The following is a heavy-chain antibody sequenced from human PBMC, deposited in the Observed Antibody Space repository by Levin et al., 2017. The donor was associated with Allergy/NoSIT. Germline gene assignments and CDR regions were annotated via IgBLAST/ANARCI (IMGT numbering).Heavy chain of an antibody. CDR2: IYYSGST. J-gene: IGHJ2*01. CDR3: AREWAGIQLWPYIDL. V-gene: IGHV4-30-4*01. Sequence: KSSETLSLTCTVSGGSISSGDYYWSWIRQPPGKGLEWIGYIYYSGSTYYNPSLKSRVTISVDTSKNQFSLKLSSVTAADTAVYYCAREWAGIQLWPYIDLWGRGTLVTVSS. D-gene: IGHD5-18*01. CDR1: GGSISSGDYY.